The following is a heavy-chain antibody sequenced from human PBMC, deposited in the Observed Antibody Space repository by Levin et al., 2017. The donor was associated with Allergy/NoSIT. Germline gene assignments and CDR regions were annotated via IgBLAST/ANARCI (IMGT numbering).Heavy chain of an antibody. D-gene: IGHD6-13*01. V-gene: IGHV3-49*03. CDR3: TRALSSSWYMGWFDP. CDR2: IRSKAYGGTT. Sequence: GGSLRLSCTASGFTLGDYAMSWFRQAPGKGLEWVGFIRSKAYGGTTEYAASVKGRFTISRDDSKSIAYLQMNSLTTEDTAVYYCTRALSSSWYMGWFDPWGQGTLVTVSS. CDR1: GFTLGDYA. J-gene: IGHJ5*02.